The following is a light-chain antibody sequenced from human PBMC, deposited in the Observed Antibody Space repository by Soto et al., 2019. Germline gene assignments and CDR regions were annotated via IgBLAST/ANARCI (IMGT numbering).Light chain of an antibody. Sequence: QSALTQPASVSGSPGQSITISCTGTSSDVGGYNYVSWYQQHPGKAPKLMIYEATRRPSGVPNRFSGSKSGNTASLTISGLRAEDEAYYYCCSYAGSNSWVFGGGTKLTVL. J-gene: IGLJ3*02. CDR1: SSDVGGYNY. V-gene: IGLV2-23*01. CDR3: CSYAGSNSWV. CDR2: EAT.